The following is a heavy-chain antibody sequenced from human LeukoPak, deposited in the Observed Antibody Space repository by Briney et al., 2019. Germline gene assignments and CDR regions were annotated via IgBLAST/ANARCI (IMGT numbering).Heavy chain of an antibody. CDR1: GYSISSGYY. Sequence: SETLSLTCTVSGYSISSGYYWGWIRQPPGQGLEWIASIYHSGTTYYNPSLKSRVTISVDTSKNQFSLKMSSVTAADTAVYYCVRGSSHYYGSGSYRYWGQGTLVTVSS. J-gene: IGHJ4*02. V-gene: IGHV4-38-2*02. D-gene: IGHD3-10*01. CDR3: VRGSSHYYGSGSYRY. CDR2: IYHSGTT.